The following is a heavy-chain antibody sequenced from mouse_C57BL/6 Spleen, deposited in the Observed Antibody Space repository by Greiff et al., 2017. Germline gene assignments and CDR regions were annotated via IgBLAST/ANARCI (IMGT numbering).Heavy chain of an antibody. CDR2: IDPSDSYT. J-gene: IGHJ4*01. Sequence: QVQLKQPGAELVMPGASVKLSCKASGYTFTSYWMHWVKQRPGQGLEWIGEIDPSDSYTNYNQKFKGKSTLTVDKSSSTAYMQLSSLTSEDSAVYYCARDYYGSSYGAMDYWGQRTSVTVSS. CDR3: ARDYYGSSYGAMDY. D-gene: IGHD1-1*01. CDR1: GYTFTSYW. V-gene: IGHV1-69*01.